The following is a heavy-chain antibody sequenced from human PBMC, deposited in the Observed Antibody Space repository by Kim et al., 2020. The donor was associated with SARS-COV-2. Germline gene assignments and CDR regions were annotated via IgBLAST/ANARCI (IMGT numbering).Heavy chain of an antibody. D-gene: IGHD4-17*01. CDR3: AKDAGSDYVNQLDY. J-gene: IGHJ4*02. Sequence: SGKGPFTISRNNSKNTMCLQMNSLRAEDTAVYYWAKDAGSDYVNQLDYWGQGTLVTVSS. V-gene: IGHV3-23*01.